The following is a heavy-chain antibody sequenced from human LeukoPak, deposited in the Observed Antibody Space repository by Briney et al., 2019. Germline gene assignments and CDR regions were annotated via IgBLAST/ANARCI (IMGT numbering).Heavy chain of an antibody. D-gene: IGHD6-19*01. CDR2: IYYSGST. V-gene: IGHV4-59*01. CDR1: GGSISSYY. Sequence: SQTLSLTCSVSGGSISSYYWSWIRQPPGKGLEWLGHIYYSGSTNYNPSLKSRVTISVVTSKNQFCLKLSSVTAADTAVYYCARYRGSGWYDAFDMWAQGTMVSVSS. CDR3: ARYRGSGWYDAFDM. J-gene: IGHJ3*02.